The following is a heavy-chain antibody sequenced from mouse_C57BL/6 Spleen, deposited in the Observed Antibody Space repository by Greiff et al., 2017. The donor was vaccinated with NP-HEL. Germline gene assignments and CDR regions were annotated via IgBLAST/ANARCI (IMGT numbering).Heavy chain of an antibody. V-gene: IGHV1-55*01. J-gene: IGHJ3*01. CDR2: IYPGSGST. Sequence: VQLQQPGAELVKPGASVKMSCKASGYTFTSYWITWVKQRPGQGLEWIGDIYPGSGSTNYNEKFKSKATLTVDTSSSTAYMQLSSLTSEDSAVYYCAREGDYYGSSSWFAYWGKGTLVTVSA. D-gene: IGHD1-1*01. CDR1: GYTFTSYW. CDR3: AREGDYYGSSSWFAY.